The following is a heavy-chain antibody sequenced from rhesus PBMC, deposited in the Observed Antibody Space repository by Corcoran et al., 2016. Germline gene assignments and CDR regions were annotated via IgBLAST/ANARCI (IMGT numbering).Heavy chain of an antibody. J-gene: IGHJ4*01. V-gene: IGHV4-160*01. D-gene: IGHD5-42*01. Sequence: QVQLQESGPGLVKPSETLSLTCAVSGGSISGYYWSWIRQPPGKGREWIGRIDGSGGRTDYNPALKSRVTISTDTSKNQFSLKLSAVTAADTAVYYCARPGGRDYWGQGVLVTVSS. CDR1: GGSISGYY. CDR3: ARPGGRDY. CDR2: IDGSGGRT.